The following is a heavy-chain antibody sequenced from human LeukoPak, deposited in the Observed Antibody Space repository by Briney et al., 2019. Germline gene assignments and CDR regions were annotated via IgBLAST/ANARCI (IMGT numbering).Heavy chain of an antibody. CDR3: ARHHGVPAAPPSY. D-gene: IGHD2-2*01. J-gene: IGHJ4*02. V-gene: IGHV4-39*01. CDR2: IYYSGST. CDR1: GGSISSSSYY. Sequence: PSETLSLTCTVSGGSISSSSYYWGWIRQPPGKGLEWIGSIYYSGSTYYNPSLKSRVTISVDTSKNQFSLKLSSVTAADTAVYYCARHHGVPAAPPSYWGQGTLVTVSS.